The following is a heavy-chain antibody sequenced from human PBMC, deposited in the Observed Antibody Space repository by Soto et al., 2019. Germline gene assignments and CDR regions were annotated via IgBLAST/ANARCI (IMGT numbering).Heavy chain of an antibody. J-gene: IGHJ6*03. CDR2: IIPILGIA. Sequence: QVQLVQSGAEVKKPGSSVKVSCKASGGTFSSYTISWVRQAPGQGLEWMGRIIPILGIANYAQKFQGRVTITADKSTSTAYMELSSLRSEDTAVYYCARVHGGYRLELSYYYMDVWGKGTTVTVSS. V-gene: IGHV1-69*02. CDR1: GGTFSSYT. D-gene: IGHD1-7*01. CDR3: ARVHGGYRLELSYYYMDV.